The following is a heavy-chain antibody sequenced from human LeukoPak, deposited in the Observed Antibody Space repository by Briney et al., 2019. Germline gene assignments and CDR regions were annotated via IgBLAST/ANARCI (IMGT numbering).Heavy chain of an antibody. CDR1: GGSISSGGYY. Sequence: PSETLSLTCTVSGGSISSGGYYWSWIRQPPGKGLEWIGYIYYSGSTNYNPSLKSRVTISVDTPKNQFSLKLTSVTAADTAVYYCARAGTAMVSLDYWGQGTLVTVSS. V-gene: IGHV4-61*08. CDR3: ARAGTAMVSLDY. J-gene: IGHJ4*02. D-gene: IGHD5-18*01. CDR2: IYYSGST.